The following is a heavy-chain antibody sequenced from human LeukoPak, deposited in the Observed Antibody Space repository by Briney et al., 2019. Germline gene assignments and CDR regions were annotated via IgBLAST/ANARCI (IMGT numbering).Heavy chain of an antibody. Sequence: PSETLSLTCAVYGGSFSGYYWSWIRQPPGKGLEWIGYIYYSGSTNYNPSLKSRVTISVDTSKNQFSLKLSSVTAADTAVYYCARGRRDGYNYDNWGQGTLVTVSS. V-gene: IGHV4-59*08. CDR3: ARGRRDGYNYDN. D-gene: IGHD5-24*01. CDR2: IYYSGST. CDR1: GGSFSGYY. J-gene: IGHJ4*02.